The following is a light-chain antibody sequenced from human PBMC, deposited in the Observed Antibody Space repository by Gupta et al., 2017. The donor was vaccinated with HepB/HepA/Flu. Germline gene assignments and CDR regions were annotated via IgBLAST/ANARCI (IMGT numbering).Light chain of an antibody. Sequence: QSVLTQPPSVSDAPGQRVNISCTGSSSNIGAGYDVHWYQQLPGTAPKLLIYGNSKRPSGVPDRFSGSKSGTSASLAITGLQGEDEADYYCQSYDSSLSGVVFGGGTKLTVL. CDR1: SSNIGAGYD. CDR3: QSYDSSLSGVV. V-gene: IGLV1-40*01. CDR2: GNS. J-gene: IGLJ2*01.